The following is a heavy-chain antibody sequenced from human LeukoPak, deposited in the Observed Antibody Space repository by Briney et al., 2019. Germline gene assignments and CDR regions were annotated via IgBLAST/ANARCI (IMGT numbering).Heavy chain of an antibody. J-gene: IGHJ3*02. CDR2: ISSSSSYI. CDR3: ASSHWNDAFDI. Sequence: GGSLRLSCVASGFTFSSYSMNWVRQAPGKGLEWVSSISSSSSYIYYADSVKGRFTISRDNAKNSLYLQMNSLRAEDTAVYYCASSHWNDAFDIWGQGTMVTVSS. D-gene: IGHD1-1*01. CDR1: GFTFSSYS. V-gene: IGHV3-21*01.